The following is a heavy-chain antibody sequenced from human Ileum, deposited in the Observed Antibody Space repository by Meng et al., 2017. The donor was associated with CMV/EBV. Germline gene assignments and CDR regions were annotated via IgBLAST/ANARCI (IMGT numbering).Heavy chain of an antibody. CDR3: TPQNAY. CDR1: GLTFSNAW. V-gene: IGHV3-15*01. CDR2: IKSKIDGGTS. D-gene: IGHD2/OR15-2a*01. Sequence: GELVEFGGGVVKPGGSLRLSCVASGLTFSNAWMSWVRQAPGKGLEWVARIKSKIDGGTSDYAAPVKGRFTISRDDSKNTIYLEMNSLKIEDTAVYYCTPQNAYWGQGTLVTVSS. J-gene: IGHJ4*02.